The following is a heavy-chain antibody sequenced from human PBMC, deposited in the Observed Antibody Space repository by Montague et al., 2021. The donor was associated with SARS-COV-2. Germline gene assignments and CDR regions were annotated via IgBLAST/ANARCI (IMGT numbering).Heavy chain of an antibody. J-gene: IGHJ4*02. CDR2: INHSGTT. CDR3: ARWDPQTLTLIGLRGKSASDY. CDR1: FGSFSGYY. Sequence: ETLSLPFSFSFGSFSGYYWTWIRQSPGKGLEWIAEINHSGTTNYNFNPSLRSRVTISVDTSKSQFSLKLSSVTAADTGVYYCARWDPQTLTLIGLRGKSASDYWGQGTLVTVSS. V-gene: IGHV4-34*01. D-gene: IGHD4-23*01.